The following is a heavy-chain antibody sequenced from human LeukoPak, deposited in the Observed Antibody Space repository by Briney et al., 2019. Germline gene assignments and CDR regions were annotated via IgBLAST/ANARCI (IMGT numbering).Heavy chain of an antibody. D-gene: IGHD1-1*01. CDR3: ARGSGPQRQGLGGGTILDY. Sequence: ASVKVSCKTSGYNFTNYALHWVRQAPGQGLEWLGWINAGNGNTRYSQVFEGRLTITRDTSANTVYLELTSLRSEDKAVFYCARGSGPQRQGLGGGTILDYWGQGTLVTVSS. CDR1: GYNFTNYA. V-gene: IGHV1-3*03. J-gene: IGHJ4*02. CDR2: INAGNGNT.